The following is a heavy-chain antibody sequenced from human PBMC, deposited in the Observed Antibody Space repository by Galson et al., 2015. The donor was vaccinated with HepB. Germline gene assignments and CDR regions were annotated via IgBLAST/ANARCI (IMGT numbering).Heavy chain of an antibody. V-gene: IGHV3-11*06. D-gene: IGHD5-12*01. CDR3: AIFPIGSSYDGPLAY. CDR1: GFTFSDYY. Sequence: SLRLSCAASGFTFSDYYMSWIRQAPGKGLEWVSYISTYSSYTTYADSVKGRFTISRDDAKNSLYLQMNSLRAEDTAVYYCAIFPIGSSYDGPLAYWGQGTLITVSS. CDR2: ISTYSSYT. J-gene: IGHJ4*02.